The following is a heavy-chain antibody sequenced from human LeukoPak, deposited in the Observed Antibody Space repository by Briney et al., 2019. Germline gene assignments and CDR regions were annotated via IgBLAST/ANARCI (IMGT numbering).Heavy chain of an antibody. V-gene: IGHV3-23*01. J-gene: IGHJ4*02. D-gene: IGHD3-10*01. Sequence: GGSLRLSCAASGFTFSSYAMSWVRQAPGKGLEWVSAISGSGGSTYYADSVKGRFTFSRDNSKNTLYLQMNSLRAEDTAVYYCAKVYYGSGSYYPPTTLQEVDYWGQGTLVTVSS. CDR1: GFTFSSYA. CDR2: ISGSGGST. CDR3: AKVYYGSGSYYPPTTLQEVDY.